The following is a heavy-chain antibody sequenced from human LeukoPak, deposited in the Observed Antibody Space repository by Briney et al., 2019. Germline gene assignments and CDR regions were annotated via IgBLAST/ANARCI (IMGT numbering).Heavy chain of an antibody. J-gene: IGHJ4*02. CDR3: ARRRYYDSSGYSRHVTHFDY. CDR1: GGSFSGYY. D-gene: IGHD3-22*01. Sequence: PSETLSLTCAVYGGSFSGYYWSWIRKPPGKGLEWIGEINHSGSTNYNPSLKSRVTISVDTSKNQFSLKLSSVTAADTAVYYCARRRYYDSSGYSRHVTHFDYWGQGTLVTVSS. V-gene: IGHV4-34*01. CDR2: INHSGST.